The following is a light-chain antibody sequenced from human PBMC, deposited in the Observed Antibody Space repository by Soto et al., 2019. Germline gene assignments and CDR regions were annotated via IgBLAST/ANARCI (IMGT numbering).Light chain of an antibody. J-gene: IGLJ2*01. V-gene: IGLV1-36*01. CDR1: SSNIGNNA. CDR3: AAWDDSLNGPV. Sequence: QAVVTQPPSVSEAPRQRVTISCSGNSSNIGNNAVNWYQQVPGEAPRLLIYYDDLLPSGVSDRFSGSKSGTSASLAISGLQYEDEAEYFCAAWDDSLNGPVFGGGTKLTVL. CDR2: YDD.